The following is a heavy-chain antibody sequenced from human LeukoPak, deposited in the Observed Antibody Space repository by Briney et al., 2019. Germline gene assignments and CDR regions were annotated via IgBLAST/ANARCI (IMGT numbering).Heavy chain of an antibody. CDR1: GGSISSGGYY. Sequence: SQTLSLTCTVSGGSISSGGYYWSWIRQPPGKGLEWIGYIYHSGSTYYNPSLKSRVTISVDMSKNQFSLRLSSVTAADTAVYYCARSTDEARDTSSWYYFDYWGQGTLVTVSS. J-gene: IGHJ4*02. V-gene: IGHV4-30-2*01. D-gene: IGHD6-13*01. CDR2: IYHSGST. CDR3: ARSTDEARDTSSWYYFDY.